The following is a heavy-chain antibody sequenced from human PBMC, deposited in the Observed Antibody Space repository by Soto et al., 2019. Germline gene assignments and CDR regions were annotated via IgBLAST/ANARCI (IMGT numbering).Heavy chain of an antibody. CDR3: ARPSLTRYYNYYYSMDV. CDR2: IYPDDSDT. J-gene: IGHJ6*01. CDR1: GYSFSSYW. Sequence: GESLKISCKSSGYSFSSYWIAWVRLMPGKGLEWMGSIYPDDSDTKYSPSCQGHVTISADKSSSAAYLQWSSLKASDTAIHYCARPSLTRYYNYYYSMDVWGQGTPGPVTS. D-gene: IGHD3-9*01. V-gene: IGHV5-51*01.